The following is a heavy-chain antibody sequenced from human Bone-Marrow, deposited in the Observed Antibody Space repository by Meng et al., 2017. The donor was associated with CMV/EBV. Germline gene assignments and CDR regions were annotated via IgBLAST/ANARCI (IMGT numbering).Heavy chain of an antibody. J-gene: IGHJ4*02. D-gene: IGHD3-3*01. CDR3: ARAYDFWSGRRVIFDY. CDR2: INPSGGST. CDR1: GYTFTSYY. V-gene: IGHV1-46*01. Sequence: ASVKVSCKASGYTFTSYYMHWVRQAPGQGLEWMGIINPSGGSTSYAQKFQGRVTMTRDTSTSTVYMELSSLRSEDTAVYYCARAYDFWSGRRVIFDYWGQGPRVTGSS.